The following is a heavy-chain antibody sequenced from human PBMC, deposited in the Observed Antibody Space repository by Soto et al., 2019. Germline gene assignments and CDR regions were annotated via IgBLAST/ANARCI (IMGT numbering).Heavy chain of an antibody. V-gene: IGHV1-3*01. D-gene: IGHD1-7*01. Sequence: ASVKVSCKASGYTFTSYAMHWVRQAPGQRLEWMGWINAGNGNTKYSQKFQGRVTITRDTSASTAYMELSSLRSEDTAVYYCARTQLELHWFDTWGQGTLVTVSS. J-gene: IGHJ5*02. CDR1: GYTFTSYA. CDR3: ARTQLELHWFDT. CDR2: INAGNGNT.